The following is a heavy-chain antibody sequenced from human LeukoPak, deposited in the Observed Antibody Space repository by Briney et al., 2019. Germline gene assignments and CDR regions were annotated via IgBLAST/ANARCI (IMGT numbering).Heavy chain of an antibody. D-gene: IGHD5-18*01. V-gene: IGHV3-48*03. CDR1: GFTFSSYE. CDR2: ISSSGSTI. CDR3: ARDGRTVDTAMVKYYYYMDV. J-gene: IGHJ6*03. Sequence: GGSLRLSCAASGFTFSSYEMNWVRQAPGKGPGKGLEWVSYISSSGSTIYYADSVKGRFTISRDNAKNSLYLQMNSLRAEDTAVYYCARDGRTVDTAMVKYYYYMDVWGKGTTVTISS.